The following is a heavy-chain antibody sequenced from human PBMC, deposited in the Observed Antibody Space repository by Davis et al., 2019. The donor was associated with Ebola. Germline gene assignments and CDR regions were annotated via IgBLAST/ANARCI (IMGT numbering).Heavy chain of an antibody. V-gene: IGHV1-8*01. Sequence: GESLKISCKASGYTFTSYDINWVRQATGQGLEWMGWMNPNSGNTGYAQKFQGRVTMTRNTSISTAYMELSSLRSEDTAVYYCARAKREYNWFDPWGQGTLVTVSS. J-gene: IGHJ5*02. CDR1: GYTFTSYD. CDR2: MNPNSGNT. D-gene: IGHD3-10*01. CDR3: ARAKREYNWFDP.